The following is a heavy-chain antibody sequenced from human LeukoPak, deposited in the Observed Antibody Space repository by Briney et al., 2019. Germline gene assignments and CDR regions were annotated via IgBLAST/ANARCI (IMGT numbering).Heavy chain of an antibody. CDR3: ARGQDYYDSSGYWGY. Sequence: GSVKVSCKASGYTFTSYGISWVRQAPGQGLEWMGWISAYNGNTNYAQKLQGRVTMTTDTSTSTAYMELRSLRSDDTAVYYCARGQDYYDSSGYWGYWGQGTLVTVSS. D-gene: IGHD3-22*01. CDR1: GYTFTSYG. CDR2: ISAYNGNT. V-gene: IGHV1-18*01. J-gene: IGHJ4*02.